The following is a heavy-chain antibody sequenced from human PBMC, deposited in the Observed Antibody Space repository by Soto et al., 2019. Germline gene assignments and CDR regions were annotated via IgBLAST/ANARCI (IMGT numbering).Heavy chain of an antibody. CDR3: ASEAVLLPVAYGDYYNSGMDV. V-gene: IGHV1-2*02. CDR2: INPKSGGT. J-gene: IGHJ6*02. D-gene: IGHD2-2*01. Sequence: ASVKVSCKASGYNFNGYYIHWVRQAPGQGLEWMGRINPKSGGTNYAQKFQGRVTMTSDTSMSTAYMELSRLRSDDTAVYFCASEAVLLPVAYGDYYNSGMDVWGQGSTVTVS. CDR1: GYNFNGYY.